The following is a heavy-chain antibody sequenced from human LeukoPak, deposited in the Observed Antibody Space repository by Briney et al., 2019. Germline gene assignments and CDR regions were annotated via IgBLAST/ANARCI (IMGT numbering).Heavy chain of an antibody. CDR1: GGSISSSSYY. D-gene: IGHD3-10*01. V-gene: IGHV4-39*01. CDR3: ARHSQHSGDRGAARKFDY. J-gene: IGHJ4*02. CDR2: IHYSGST. Sequence: SETLSLTCTVSGGSISSSSYYWGWIRQLPGKGLEWIASIHYSGSTYYNPSLKSRVTISVDTSKNQFSLNLGSVTAADTAVYYCARHSQHSGDRGAARKFDYWGQGTLVTVSS.